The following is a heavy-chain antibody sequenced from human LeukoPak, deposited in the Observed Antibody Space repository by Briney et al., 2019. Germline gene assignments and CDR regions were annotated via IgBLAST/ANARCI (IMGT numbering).Heavy chain of an antibody. Sequence: RGASVKVSCKASGYTFTSYGISWVRRAPGQGLEWMGWISAYNGNTNYAQKLQGRVTMTTDTSTSTAYMELRSLRSDDTAVYYCARERRYYDSHPYDAFDIWGQGTMVTVSS. V-gene: IGHV1-18*01. CDR2: ISAYNGNT. D-gene: IGHD3-22*01. J-gene: IGHJ3*02. CDR3: ARERRYYDSHPYDAFDI. CDR1: GYTFTSYG.